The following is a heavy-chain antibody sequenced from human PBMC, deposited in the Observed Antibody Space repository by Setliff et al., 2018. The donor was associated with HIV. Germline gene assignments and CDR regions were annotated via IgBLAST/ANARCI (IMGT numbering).Heavy chain of an antibody. Sequence: ASVKVSCKASGYTFTSYAMHWVRQAPGQRLEWMGWINAGNGNTKYSQKFQGRVTITRDTSVSTAYMELSSLRSEDTAVYYCARGIKLGYAFDIWGQGTMVTVSS. J-gene: IGHJ3*02. CDR2: INAGNGNT. CDR3: ARGIKLGYAFDI. D-gene: IGHD1-7*01. V-gene: IGHV1-3*01. CDR1: GYTFTSYA.